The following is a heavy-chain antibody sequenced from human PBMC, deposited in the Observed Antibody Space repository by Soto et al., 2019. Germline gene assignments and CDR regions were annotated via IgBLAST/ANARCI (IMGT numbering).Heavy chain of an antibody. CDR2: ISGGGGST. J-gene: IGHJ3*01. CDR1: GFTFGNYG. CDR3: AKGFIVVVTVIRPDDAFDV. V-gene: IGHV3-23*01. D-gene: IGHD2-21*02. Sequence: EVQLLESGGGLVQPGGSLRLSCAASGFTFGNYGMNWVRQAPGKGLEWVSGISGGGGSTYYADSVKGRFTVSRDPSKSTVFMEMNSLRAEDTAVYYCAKGFIVVVTVIRPDDAFDVGGHGTLVTVSS.